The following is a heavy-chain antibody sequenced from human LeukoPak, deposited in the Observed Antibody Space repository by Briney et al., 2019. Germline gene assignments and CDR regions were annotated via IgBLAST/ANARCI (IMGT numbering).Heavy chain of an antibody. J-gene: IGHJ5*02. Sequence: GGSLRLSCAASGFTFSSYAMSWVRQAPGKGLEWVSAISGSGGSTYYADSVKGRFTISRDNSKNTLYLQMNSLRAEDTAVCYCAKPYGDYEGFWFDPWGQGTLVTVSS. CDR3: AKPYGDYEGFWFDP. D-gene: IGHD4-17*01. CDR1: GFTFSSYA. V-gene: IGHV3-23*01. CDR2: ISGSGGST.